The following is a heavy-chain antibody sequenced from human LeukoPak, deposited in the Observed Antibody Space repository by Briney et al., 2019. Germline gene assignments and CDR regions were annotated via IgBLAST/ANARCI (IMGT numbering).Heavy chain of an antibody. CDR3: ARVVSMVLPGFDP. Sequence: SETLSLTCALSGYSITSGYYWGWIRQPPGKGREWIGCIYHSGSTSYNPSLKSRVTISVDTSKSQFSLKLCSVAGADTGVYYCARVVSMVLPGFDPWGEGTLVTVSS. CDR2: IYHSGST. CDR1: GYSITSGYY. V-gene: IGHV4-38-2*01. D-gene: IGHD2-21*01. J-gene: IGHJ5*02.